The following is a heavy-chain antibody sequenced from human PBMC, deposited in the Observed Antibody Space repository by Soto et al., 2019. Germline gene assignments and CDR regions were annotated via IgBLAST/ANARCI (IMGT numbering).Heavy chain of an antibody. V-gene: IGHV1-8*01. CDR1: GYTFTSYD. D-gene: IGHD6-13*01. J-gene: IGHJ4*02. CDR3: ARGQQLGTWGYLDY. CDR2: MNPNSGNT. Sequence: AASVKVSCKAAGYTFTSYDINWVRQATGQDFEWMGWMNPNSGNTAYAQKFQGRVTMTRDTSKSTAFMELSSLTSEDTAVYYCARGQQLGTWGYLDYWGLGTLVTVSS.